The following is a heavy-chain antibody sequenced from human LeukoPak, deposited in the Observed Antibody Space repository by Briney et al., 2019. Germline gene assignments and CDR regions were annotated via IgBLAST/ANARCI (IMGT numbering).Heavy chain of an antibody. CDR1: GYTFTGYY. J-gene: IGHJ5*02. D-gene: IGHD6-13*01. CDR2: INPNSGGT. Sequence: ASVKISCKASGYTFTGYYMHWVRQATGQGLEWMGWINPNSGGTNYAQKFQGRVTMTRDTSISTAYMELSRLRSDDTAVYYCARDTYSSSWYDWFDPWGQGTLVTVSS. V-gene: IGHV1-2*02. CDR3: ARDTYSSSWYDWFDP.